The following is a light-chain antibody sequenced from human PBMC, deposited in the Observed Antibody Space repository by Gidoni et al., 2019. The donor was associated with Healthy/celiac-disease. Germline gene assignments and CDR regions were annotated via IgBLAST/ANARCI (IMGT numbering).Light chain of an antibody. CDR2: DVS. J-gene: IGLJ1*01. V-gene: IGLV2-14*01. CDR1: SSDVGGYNY. CDR3: RSYTSSSTPYV. Sequence: QSALNQPASVSGSPGKSIIISCTGTSSDVGGYNYVSWYQQHPGKAPNLMIDDVSNRPSGVSNRCSGYKSGNTASLTISGLQAEDEADYYCRSYTSSSTPYVFGTGTKGTVL.